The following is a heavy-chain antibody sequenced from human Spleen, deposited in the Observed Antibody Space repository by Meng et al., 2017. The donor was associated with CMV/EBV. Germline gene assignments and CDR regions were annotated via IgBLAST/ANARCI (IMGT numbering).Heavy chain of an antibody. J-gene: IGHJ3*02. CDR2: IDYDGITT. D-gene: IGHD3-10*01. CDR3: ARSGVPNTFDI. Sequence: GESLKISCVGSGFTLGTYWMAWVRQAPGKGLVWVARIDYDGITTTYADTVRGRFTISRDNAKNSLYLQMNSLRAEDTALYYCARSGVPNTFDIWGQGTLVTVSS. V-gene: IGHV3-74*03. CDR1: GFTLGTYW.